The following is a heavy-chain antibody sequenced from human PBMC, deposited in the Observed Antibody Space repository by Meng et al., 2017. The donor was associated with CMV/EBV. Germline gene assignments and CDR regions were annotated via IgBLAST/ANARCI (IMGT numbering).Heavy chain of an antibody. CDR3: ARVMGPNRTPYYFDY. D-gene: IGHD1-14*01. Sequence: QVQLQELGPGLVKPSQTLSLTCTVSGGSISSGDYYWSWIRQPPGKGLEWIGYIYYSGSTYYNPSLKSRVTISVDTSKNQFSLKLSSVTAADTAVYYCARVMGPNRTPYYFDYWGQGTLVTVSS. J-gene: IGHJ4*02. CDR1: GGSISSGDYY. V-gene: IGHV4-30-4*08. CDR2: IYYSGST.